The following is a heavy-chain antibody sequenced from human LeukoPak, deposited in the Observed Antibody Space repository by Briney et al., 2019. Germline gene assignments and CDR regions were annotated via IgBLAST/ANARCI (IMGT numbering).Heavy chain of an antibody. D-gene: IGHD3-22*01. Sequence: SETLSLTCAVYGGSFSGYYWSWIRQPPGKGLEWIGEINHSGSTNYNPSLKSRVTISVDTSKNQFSLKLSSVTAADTAMYYCARTYYYDSRGGFDIWGQGTMVTVSS. CDR3: ARTYYYDSRGGFDI. V-gene: IGHV4-34*01. J-gene: IGHJ3*02. CDR2: INHSGST. CDR1: GGSFSGYY.